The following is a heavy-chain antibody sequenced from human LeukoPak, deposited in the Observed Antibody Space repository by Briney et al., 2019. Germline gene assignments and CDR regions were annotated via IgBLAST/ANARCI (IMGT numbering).Heavy chain of an antibody. CDR2: IIPIFGTA. J-gene: IGHJ4*02. D-gene: IGHD1-26*01. CDR1: GYTFTSYG. Sequence: SVKVSCKASGYTFTSYGISWVRQAPGQGLEWMGGIIPIFGTANYAQKFQGRVTITADESTSTAYMELSSLRSEDTAVYYCARGLTTSGSYRDYWGQGTLITVSS. CDR3: ARGLTTSGSYRDY. V-gene: IGHV1-69*13.